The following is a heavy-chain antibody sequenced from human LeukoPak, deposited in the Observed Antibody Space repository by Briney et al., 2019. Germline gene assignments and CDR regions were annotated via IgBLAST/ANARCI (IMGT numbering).Heavy chain of an antibody. CDR3: ARDSRGSFTPRAPDY. Sequence: GGSLRLSCAASGFTVSSNYMIWVRQAPGKGLEWVSVIYSGGSTYYADSVKGRFTISRDNSKNTLYLQMNSLRAEDTAVYYCARDSRGSFTPRAPDYWGQGTLVTVSS. D-gene: IGHD1-26*01. CDR1: GFTVSSNY. V-gene: IGHV3-53*01. CDR2: IYSGGST. J-gene: IGHJ4*02.